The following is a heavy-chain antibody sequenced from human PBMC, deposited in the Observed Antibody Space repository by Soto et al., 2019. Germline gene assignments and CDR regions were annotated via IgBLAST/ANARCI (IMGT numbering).Heavy chain of an antibody. CDR2: IKRKTDGATT. CDR3: STDSYDFVWGSYRFLQY. CDR1: GFLFNNAW. D-gene: IGHD3-16*02. Sequence: PGGSLRLSCEASGFLFNNAWMSWVRQPPGKGLEWVGRIKRKTDGATTDYAPPVRGRFTISRDDSKNTPYLQMNSLKTEDTAVYFCSTDSYDFVWGSYRFLQYRGQGTLVTVSS. V-gene: IGHV3-15*01. J-gene: IGHJ4*02.